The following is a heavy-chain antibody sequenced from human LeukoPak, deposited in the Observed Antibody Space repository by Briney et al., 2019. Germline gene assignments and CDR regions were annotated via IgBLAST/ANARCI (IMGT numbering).Heavy chain of an antibody. D-gene: IGHD1-26*01. Sequence: SGGSLRLSCAASGFTFSSYAMHWVRQAPGKGLEWVAVISYDGSNKYYADSVKGRFTISRDNSKNTLYLQMNSLRAEDTAVYYCARDSRRELLGFDLWGRGTLVTVSS. J-gene: IGHJ2*01. CDR3: ARDSRRELLGFDL. CDR1: GFTFSSYA. V-gene: IGHV3-30-3*01. CDR2: ISYDGSNK.